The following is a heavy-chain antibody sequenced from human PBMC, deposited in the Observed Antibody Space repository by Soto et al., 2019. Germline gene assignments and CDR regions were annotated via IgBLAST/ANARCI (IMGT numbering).Heavy chain of an antibody. D-gene: IGHD2-8*02. CDR1: GFICSSYD. V-gene: IGHV3-23*01. Sequence: TGGSLRLSCAASGFICSSYDMSWVRQAPGKGLEWVSTILVDGRTFYVDSVKGWFTISRDSSQNTVYLQMNSLTAGDTALYYCAKATATGGGAFDICGQGTMLSVS. J-gene: IGHJ3*02. CDR2: ILVDGRT. CDR3: AKATATGGGAFDI.